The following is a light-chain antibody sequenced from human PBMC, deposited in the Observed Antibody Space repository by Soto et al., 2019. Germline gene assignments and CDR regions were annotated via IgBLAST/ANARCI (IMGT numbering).Light chain of an antibody. CDR1: QSVRSN. V-gene: IGKV3D-15*01. Sequence: EIVMTQSPATLSVSPGARVTLSCRASQSVRSNLAWYQQKPGQAPRLLIYGASFRATGIPDRFTGSGSGTDFTLTITRLQSEEFGVYFCQQYDNWPLTFGGGNKVDIK. CDR3: QQYDNWPLT. CDR2: GAS. J-gene: IGKJ4*01.